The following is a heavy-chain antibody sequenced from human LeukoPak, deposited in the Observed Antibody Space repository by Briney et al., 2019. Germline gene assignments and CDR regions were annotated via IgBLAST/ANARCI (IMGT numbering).Heavy chain of an antibody. CDR1: GFTFISYA. CDR3: AKHPSSGWYDAFDI. Sequence: GGSLRLSCAASGFTFISYAMSWVRQAPGRGLEWVSAISGSGVSTHYSDSVKGRFTISKDNSKNTLYLQMNSLRAEDTAVYYCAKHPSSGWYDAFDIWGQGTTVTVSS. D-gene: IGHD6-19*01. CDR2: ISGSGVST. V-gene: IGHV3-23*01. J-gene: IGHJ3*02.